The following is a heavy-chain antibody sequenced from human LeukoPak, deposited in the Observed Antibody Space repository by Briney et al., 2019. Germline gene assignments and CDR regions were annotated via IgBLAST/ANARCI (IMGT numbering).Heavy chain of an antibody. V-gene: IGHV1-8*01. D-gene: IGHD3-22*01. CDR2: MNPNSGNT. Sequence: ASVKVSCKASGYTLTNYDINWVRQATGQGGEGMGWMNPNSGNTGYAQKFQGRVTMTRNTSISTAYMELSSLRSEDTAVYYCARGKGYYDSSGNFDYWGQGTLVTVSS. J-gene: IGHJ4*02. CDR1: GYTLTNYD. CDR3: ARGKGYYDSSGNFDY.